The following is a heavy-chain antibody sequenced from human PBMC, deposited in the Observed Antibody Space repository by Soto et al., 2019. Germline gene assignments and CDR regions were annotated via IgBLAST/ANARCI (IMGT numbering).Heavy chain of an antibody. Sequence: SETLSLTCSVSGDSMTSGGYYWSWVRHHPGKGLEWVGSIYYTGDTYFNPSLKSRITVSMDTSKNEFSLKLTSVTSADTAVYFCARGAPSTRDVPTYLHFWGQGTLVTVYS. CDR1: GDSMTSGGYY. CDR3: ARGAPSTRDVPTYLHF. CDR2: IYYTGDT. V-gene: IGHV4-31*03. J-gene: IGHJ4*02.